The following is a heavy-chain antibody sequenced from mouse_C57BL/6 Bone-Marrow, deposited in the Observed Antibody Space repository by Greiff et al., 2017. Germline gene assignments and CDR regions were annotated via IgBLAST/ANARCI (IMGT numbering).Heavy chain of an antibody. CDR1: GFNIKDYY. Sequence: VQLKQSGAELVKPGASVKLSCTASGFNIKDYYMHWVKQRTEQGLEWIGRIDPEDGETKSAPKFQGKATITAATSSNTSYLQLSSLTSEDTAVYYCASEDYKDAMDYWGQGTSVTVSS. CDR3: ASEDYKDAMDY. V-gene: IGHV14-2*01. J-gene: IGHJ4*01. CDR2: IDPEDGET. D-gene: IGHD2-12*01.